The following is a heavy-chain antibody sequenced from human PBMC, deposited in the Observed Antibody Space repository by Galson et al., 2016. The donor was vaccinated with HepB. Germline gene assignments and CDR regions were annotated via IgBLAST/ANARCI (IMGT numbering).Heavy chain of an antibody. CDR3: SRRQPTRCSGGSCYPRAVDY. Sequence: ATLSLTCTVSGGSISSSSYYWGWVRQPPGKGLEWIGSIYYSGSTYYNPSLKSRVTISVDTSKNQFSLKLSSVTAADTAVYYCSRRQPTRCSGGSCYPRAVDYWGQGTLVTVSS. CDR2: IYYSGST. J-gene: IGHJ4*02. D-gene: IGHD2-15*01. CDR1: GGSISSSSYY. V-gene: IGHV4-39*01.